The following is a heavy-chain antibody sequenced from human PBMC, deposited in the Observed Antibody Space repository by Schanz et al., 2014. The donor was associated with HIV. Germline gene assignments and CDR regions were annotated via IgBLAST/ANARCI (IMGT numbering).Heavy chain of an antibody. V-gene: IGHV3-30*03. CDR1: GFTFDSYG. CDR2: ISYDGSNK. CDR3: TRGRFLERGGMDV. D-gene: IGHD3-3*01. Sequence: QVQLVESGGGVVQPGRSLRLSCAASGFTFDSYGIHWVRQAPGKGLEWVAVISYDGSNKKYADSVKGRFTISRDNSKNTLYLQMKSLRPEDTAVYFCTRGRFLERGGMDVWGQGTAVTVSS. J-gene: IGHJ6*02.